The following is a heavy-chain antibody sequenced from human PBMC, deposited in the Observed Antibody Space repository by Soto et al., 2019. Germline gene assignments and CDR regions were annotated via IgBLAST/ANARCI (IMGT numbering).Heavy chain of an antibody. CDR2: IKSKTDGGTT. V-gene: IGHV3-15*01. Sequence: AGGSLRLSCAASGLTFSNAWMSWVRQAPGKGLEWVGRIKSKTDGGTTDYAAPVKGRFTISRDDSKNTLYLQMNSLKTEDTAVYYCTTDHYAGWFRTKAYYYYGMDVWGQGTTVTVSS. D-gene: IGHD2-15*01. CDR3: TTDHYAGWFRTKAYYYYGMDV. CDR1: GLTFSNAW. J-gene: IGHJ6*02.